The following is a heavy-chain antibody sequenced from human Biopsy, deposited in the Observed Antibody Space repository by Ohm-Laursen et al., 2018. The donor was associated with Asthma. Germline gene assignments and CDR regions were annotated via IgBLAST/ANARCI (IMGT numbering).Heavy chain of an antibody. Sequence: SLRLSCAASGFSFSDYYMTWMRQAPGKGLEWVSSISSSGSTKYPAESVQGRFTISRDNAKNLLFLQMNSLRAEDTAVYYCARTFHFWSPYHAEHYQLWGQGTLVTVSS. CDR1: GFSFSDYY. D-gene: IGHD3-3*01. CDR2: ISSSGSTK. V-gene: IGHV3-11*04. CDR3: ARTFHFWSPYHAEHYQL. J-gene: IGHJ1*01.